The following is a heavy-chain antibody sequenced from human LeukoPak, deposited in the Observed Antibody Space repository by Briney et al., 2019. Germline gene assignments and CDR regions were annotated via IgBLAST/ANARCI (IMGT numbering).Heavy chain of an antibody. CDR1: GGSISSGDYY. J-gene: IGHJ4*02. CDR2: IYYSGST. D-gene: IGHD3-22*01. CDR3: ARLEGYYDSSGYYGPFDY. Sequence: SETLSLTCTVSGGSISSGDYYWSWIRQPPGKGLEWIGYIYYSGSTYYNPSLKSRVTISVDTSKNQFSLKLSSVTAADTAVYYCARLEGYYDSSGYYGPFDYWGQGTLVTVSS. V-gene: IGHV4-30-4*01.